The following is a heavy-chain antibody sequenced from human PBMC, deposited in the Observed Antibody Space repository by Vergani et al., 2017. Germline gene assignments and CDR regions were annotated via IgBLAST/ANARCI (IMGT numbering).Heavy chain of an antibody. CDR1: GGSITSGNYY. CDR2: IYTSGST. V-gene: IGHV4-61*02. D-gene: IGHD2-2*02. Sequence: QVQLQESGPGLVKPSQTLSLTCTVSGGSITSGNYYWSWIRQPAGKGLEWIGRIYTSGSTNYNPSLKSRVTMSVDTSKNQFSLKLSSVTAADTAVYYCAREGSYCSSTSCYTTPFDYWGQGTLVTVSS. CDR3: AREGSYCSSTSCYTTPFDY. J-gene: IGHJ4*02.